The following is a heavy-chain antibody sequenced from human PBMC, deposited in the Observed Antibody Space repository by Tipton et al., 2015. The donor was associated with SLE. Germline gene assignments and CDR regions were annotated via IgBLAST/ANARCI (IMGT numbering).Heavy chain of an antibody. D-gene: IGHD4/OR15-4a*01. Sequence: LRLSCTVSGGSISSYYWSWIRQPPGKGLEWIGYIYYSGSTNYNPSLKSRVTISVDTSKNQFSLKLSSVTAADTAVYYCAREGAWDFQHWGQGSLVPVSS. CDR3: AREGAWDFQH. J-gene: IGHJ1*01. CDR2: IYYSGST. V-gene: IGHV4-59*08. CDR1: GGSISSYY.